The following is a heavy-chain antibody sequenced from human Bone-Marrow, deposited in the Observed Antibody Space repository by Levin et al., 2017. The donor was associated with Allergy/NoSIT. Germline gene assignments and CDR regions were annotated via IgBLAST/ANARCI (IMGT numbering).Heavy chain of an antibody. CDR1: GASISNNKW. CDR2: IHHSGST. V-gene: IGHV4-4*02. D-gene: IGHD3-22*01. Sequence: KASETLSLTCAVSGASISNNKWWSWVRQPPEKGLEWIGEIHHSGSTTYNPSLKSRVTMSVDKSKNQFSLKLSSVTAADTAVYYCANQHYDDSSGAFDIWGQGTMVTVSS. CDR3: ANQHYDDSSGAFDI. J-gene: IGHJ3*02.